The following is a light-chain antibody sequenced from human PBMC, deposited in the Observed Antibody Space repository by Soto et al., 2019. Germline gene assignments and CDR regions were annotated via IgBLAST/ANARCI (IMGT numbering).Light chain of an antibody. J-gene: IGKJ1*01. CDR2: EAS. CDR3: QYYKESST. V-gene: IGKV1-5*03. CDR1: QSISSW. Sequence: DIQMTQSPSPLSASVGDRVTITFRARQSISSWLAWDQQKPGKAPKLLIHEASSSEIGVPPRFSGSGFGTEFTLTISSLQPDDFATYYCQYYKESSTFGQGTRLEIK.